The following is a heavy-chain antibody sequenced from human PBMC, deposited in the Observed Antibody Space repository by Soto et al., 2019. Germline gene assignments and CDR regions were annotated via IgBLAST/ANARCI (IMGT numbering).Heavy chain of an antibody. Sequence: SETLSLTCSVSGDSIATNGYYWGWLRQPPGKGLQWIGNVYSTGSTFSHPSLTSRVFISVDTSKNKFSLRLTSVTAADTAVYYCARSHYTYGLLIDYWGPGIMVTVSS. D-gene: IGHD2-8*01. CDR2: VYSTGST. CDR1: GDSIATNGYY. V-gene: IGHV4-39*01. CDR3: ARSHYTYGLLIDY. J-gene: IGHJ4*02.